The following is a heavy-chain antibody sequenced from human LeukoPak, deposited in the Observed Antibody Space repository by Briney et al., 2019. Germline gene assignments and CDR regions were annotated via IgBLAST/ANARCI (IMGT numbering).Heavy chain of an antibody. CDR2: IKHDGSDK. D-gene: IGHD4-17*01. V-gene: IGHV3-7*02. CDR3: ARICDYAFDQ. J-gene: IGHJ4*02. CDR1: GFTFSRYW. Sequence: PGGSLRLSCAASGFTFSRYWMSWVRQTPGKGLGWVANIKHDGSDKYYVDSVRGRFTISRDNAKNSLYLQMNSLRDEDTAVYYCARICDYAFDQWGQGTLVTVSS.